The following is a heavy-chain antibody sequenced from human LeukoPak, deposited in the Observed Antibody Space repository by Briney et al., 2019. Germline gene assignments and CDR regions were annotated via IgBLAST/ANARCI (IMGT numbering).Heavy chain of an antibody. CDR3: ASAVPAIVIPQNGFDI. Sequence: ASVKVSCKASGFTFTGYYVHWVRQAPGHGLEWMGRIHPYSGGSISAQKFQGKVTMARDMSINTVYMELSGLRSDDTALYYCASAVPAIVIPQNGFDIWGPGTMVTVSS. D-gene: IGHD1-26*01. CDR2: IHPYSGGS. CDR1: GFTFTGYY. J-gene: IGHJ3*02. V-gene: IGHV1-2*06.